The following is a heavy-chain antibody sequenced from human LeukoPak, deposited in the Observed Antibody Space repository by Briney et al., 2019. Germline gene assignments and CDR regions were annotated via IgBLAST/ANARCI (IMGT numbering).Heavy chain of an antibody. V-gene: IGHV3-30*18. D-gene: IGHD6-13*01. CDR2: ISYDGSNK. J-gene: IGHJ4*02. CDR3: AKSLSSSWFFDY. CDR1: GFTFSSYG. Sequence: PGGSLRLSCAASGFTFSSYGMHWVRQAPGKGLEWVAVISYDGSNKYYADSVKGRFTISRDNSKNTLYLQMNSLRAEDTAVYYCAKSLSSSWFFDYWGQGTLVTVSS.